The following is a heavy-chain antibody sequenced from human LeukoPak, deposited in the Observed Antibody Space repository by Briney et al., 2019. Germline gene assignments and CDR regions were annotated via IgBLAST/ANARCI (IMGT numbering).Heavy chain of an antibody. D-gene: IGHD6-19*01. V-gene: IGHV4-59*08. CDR1: SGSITGYY. CDR3: ARQGRGWHNWFNP. J-gene: IGHJ5*02. CDR2: IYYSGIT. Sequence: SETLSLTCSVSSGSITGYYWSWIRQPPGKGLEWIGYIYYSGITDYNPSLKSRVTISVDTSKNQFSLKLNSVTAADTAVYFCARQGRGWHNWFNPWGQGTLVTVSS.